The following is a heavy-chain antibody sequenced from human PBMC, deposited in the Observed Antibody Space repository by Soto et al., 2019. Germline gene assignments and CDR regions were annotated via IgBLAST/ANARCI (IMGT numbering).Heavy chain of an antibody. CDR3: ARDQTTGDWFDA. CDR1: GFDFSNYW. D-gene: IGHD4-17*01. J-gene: IGHJ5*02. CDR2: INGDGSDT. Sequence: GGSLRRSCVASGFDFSNYWMHWVRQAPGKGLVWVSRINGDGSDTKYADSVKGRFTISRDNARNTVYLQMNSLRADDTAVYYCARDQTTGDWFDAWGQGALVTVSS. V-gene: IGHV3-74*03.